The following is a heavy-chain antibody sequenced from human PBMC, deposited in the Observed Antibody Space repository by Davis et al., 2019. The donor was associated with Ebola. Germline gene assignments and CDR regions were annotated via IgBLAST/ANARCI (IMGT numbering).Heavy chain of an antibody. J-gene: IGHJ6*02. CDR2: ISGSGGST. D-gene: IGHD3-10*01. CDR3: AKDGFSGAVYYYYGMDV. CDR1: GFTFSSYA. V-gene: IGHV3-23*01. Sequence: PGGSLRLSCAASGFTFSSYAMSWVRQAPGKGLEWVSAISGSGGSTYYADSVKGRFTISRDNSKNTLYLQMNSLRAEDTAVYYCAKDGFSGAVYYYYGMDVWGQGTTVTVSS.